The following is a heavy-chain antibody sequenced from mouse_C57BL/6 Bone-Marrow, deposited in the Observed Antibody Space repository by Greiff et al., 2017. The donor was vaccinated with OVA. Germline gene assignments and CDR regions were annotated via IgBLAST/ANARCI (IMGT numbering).Heavy chain of an antibody. CDR2: INPSNGGT. Sequence: QVHVKQPGTELVKPGASVKLSCKASGYTFTSYWMHWVKQRPGQGLEWIGNINPSNGGTNYNEKFKSKATLTVDKSSSTAYMQLSSLTSEDSAVYYCARGDYYGSSSPDYWGQGTTLTVSS. V-gene: IGHV1-53*01. CDR1: GYTFTSYW. CDR3: ARGDYYGSSSPDY. J-gene: IGHJ2*01. D-gene: IGHD1-1*01.